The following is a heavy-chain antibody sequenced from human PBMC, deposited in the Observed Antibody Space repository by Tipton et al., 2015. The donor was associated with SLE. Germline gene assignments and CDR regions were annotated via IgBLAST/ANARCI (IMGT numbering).Heavy chain of an antibody. CDR2: IYYTGAT. J-gene: IGHJ3*02. CDR3: ARDPKTPDAFDI. Sequence: TLSLTCSVSGGSISDGAYYWSWIRQHPGKGLEWIGYIYYTGATYFNPSLESRVTMSVDTSENQFSLKLTSVTAADTAVYYCARDPKTPDAFDIWGQGTMVTVSS. D-gene: IGHD2-15*01. V-gene: IGHV4-31*03. CDR1: GGSISDGAYY.